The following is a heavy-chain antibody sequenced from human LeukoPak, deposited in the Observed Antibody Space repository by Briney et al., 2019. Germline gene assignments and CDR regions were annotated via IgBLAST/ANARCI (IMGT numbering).Heavy chain of an antibody. D-gene: IGHD2-2*01. CDR2: ISSSGSNI. Sequence: GVYLKLACAASGLTFSRSEMNWVRQAPVKGLEWVSYISSSGSNIYYADSVKGRFTISRDNAKNSLYLQMKSLRAEDTAVYYCAGKGYYCSSTSCSDHYYFDYWGQGTLVNGSS. CDR3: AGKGYYCSSTSCSDHYYFDY. J-gene: IGHJ4*02. CDR1: GLTFSRSE. V-gene: IGHV3-48*03.